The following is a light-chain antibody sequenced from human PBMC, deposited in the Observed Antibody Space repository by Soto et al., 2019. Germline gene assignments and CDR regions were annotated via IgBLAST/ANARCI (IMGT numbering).Light chain of an antibody. CDR2: DVS. Sequence: QSVLTQPASVSGSPGQSITISCTGTSSDVGGYNYVSWYQQHPGKAPKLMIYDVSNRPSGVSNRFSGSKSGNTASLTISGLQAEDEADYYCCSYTSSSTPAVFGGGTKVTVL. CDR1: SSDVGGYNY. CDR3: CSYTSSSTPAV. V-gene: IGLV2-14*03. J-gene: IGLJ2*01.